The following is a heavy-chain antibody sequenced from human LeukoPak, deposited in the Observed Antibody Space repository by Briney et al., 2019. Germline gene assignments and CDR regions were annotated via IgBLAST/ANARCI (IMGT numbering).Heavy chain of an antibody. V-gene: IGHV4-59*06. CDR2: ISYSGLT. CDR1: GGSISSYH. D-gene: IGHD5-12*01. J-gene: IGHJ4*02. Sequence: SETLSLTCTVSGGSISSYHWSWIRQPPGKGLEWIGYISYSGLTYYNPSLKSRITISIDTSKTQFSLNLSSVTAADTAVYYCARETKWAAYSGYSDSWGQGTLVTVSS. CDR3: ARETKWAAYSGYSDS.